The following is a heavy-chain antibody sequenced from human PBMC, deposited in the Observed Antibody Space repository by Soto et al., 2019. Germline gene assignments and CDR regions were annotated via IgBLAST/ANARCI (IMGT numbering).Heavy chain of an antibody. V-gene: IGHV3-23*01. Sequence: GGSLRLSCAASGFTFSSYAMSWVRQAPGKGLEWVSAISGSGGSTYYADSVKGRFTISRDNSKNTLYLQMNSLRAEDTAVYYCAKQFLVWFGELLRLFDYWGQGTLVTVSS. D-gene: IGHD3-10*01. CDR3: AKQFLVWFGELLRLFDY. CDR1: GFTFSSYA. CDR2: ISGSGGST. J-gene: IGHJ4*02.